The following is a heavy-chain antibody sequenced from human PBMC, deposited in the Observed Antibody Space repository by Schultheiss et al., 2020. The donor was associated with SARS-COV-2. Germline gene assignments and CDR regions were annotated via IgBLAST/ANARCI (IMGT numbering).Heavy chain of an antibody. D-gene: IGHD6-19*01. Sequence: GGSLRLSCAASGFTFSSYAMHWVRQAPGKGLEWVAVISYDGTNKYYADYVKGRFTISRDNSKNTLYLQMNSLKPEDTAVYYCAKAEDSSGWYFKLGWYFDLWGRGTLVTVSS. V-gene: IGHV3-30*04. J-gene: IGHJ2*01. CDR1: GFTFSSYA. CDR3: AKAEDSSGWYFKLGWYFDL. CDR2: ISYDGTNK.